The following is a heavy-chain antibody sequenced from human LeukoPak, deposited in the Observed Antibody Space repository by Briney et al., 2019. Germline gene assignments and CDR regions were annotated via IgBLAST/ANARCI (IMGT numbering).Heavy chain of an antibody. CDR3: ARAGYYYDESDAFDI. Sequence: GASVKVSCKASGYTFTGYYMHWVRQAPGQGLEWMGWINPNSGGTNYAQKFQGRVTMTRDTSISTAYMELSRLRSDDTAVYYCARAGYYYDESDAFDIWGQGTMVTVSS. V-gene: IGHV1-2*02. CDR2: INPNSGGT. D-gene: IGHD3-22*01. J-gene: IGHJ3*02. CDR1: GYTFTGYY.